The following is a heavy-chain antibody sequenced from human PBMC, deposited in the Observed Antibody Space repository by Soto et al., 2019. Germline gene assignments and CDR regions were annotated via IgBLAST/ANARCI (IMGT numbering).Heavy chain of an antibody. V-gene: IGHV3-73*01. D-gene: IGHD6-19*01. Sequence: GGSLRLSCAASGFTFSASGIHGVRQATGTGLEWLGRIRSKDNNYATAYAASMKGRFTISRDNSKNTLYLQMNSLRAEDTAVYYCARAARGGWYEMSDPWGQGTLVTVSS. CDR1: GFTFSASG. CDR3: ARAARGGWYEMSDP. J-gene: IGHJ5*02. CDR2: IRSKDNNYAT.